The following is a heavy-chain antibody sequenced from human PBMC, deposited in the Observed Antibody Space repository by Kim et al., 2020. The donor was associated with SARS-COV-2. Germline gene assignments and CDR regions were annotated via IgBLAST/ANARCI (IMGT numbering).Heavy chain of an antibody. CDR2: IYYSGST. Sequence: SETLSLTCTVSGGSISSSSYYWGWIRQPPGKGLEWIGSIYYSGSTYYNPSLKSRVTISVDTSKNQFSLKLSSVTAADTAVYYCARRDSSSWWGVDYYGMDVWGQGTTVTVSS. V-gene: IGHV4-39*01. D-gene: IGHD6-13*01. CDR1: GGSISSSSYY. CDR3: ARRDSSSWWGVDYYGMDV. J-gene: IGHJ6*02.